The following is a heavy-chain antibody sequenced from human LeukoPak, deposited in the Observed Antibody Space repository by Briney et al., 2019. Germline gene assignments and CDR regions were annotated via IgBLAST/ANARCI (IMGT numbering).Heavy chain of an antibody. V-gene: IGHV1-8*01. CDR2: MNPNGGNT. CDR3: ARGIWYGNYYYYYYMDV. Sequence: ASVKVSCKASGYTFTSYDINWVRQATGQGLEWMGWMNPNGGNTGYAQKFQGRVTMTRNTSISTAYMELSSLRSEDTAVYYCARGIWYGNYYYYYYMDVWGKGTTVTVSS. D-gene: IGHD6-13*01. CDR1: GYTFTSYD. J-gene: IGHJ6*03.